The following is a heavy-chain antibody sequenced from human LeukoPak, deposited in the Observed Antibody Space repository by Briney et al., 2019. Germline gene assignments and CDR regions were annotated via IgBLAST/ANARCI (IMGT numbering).Heavy chain of an antibody. Sequence: ASVTVSCKASGYTFTGYHMHWVRQAPGQGLEWMGRINPNSGDTNYAQKFQGRVTMTRDTSISTAYVELSRLRSDDTAVYYCAGDYCSSTSCLFDYWGQGTLVTVSS. V-gene: IGHV1-2*06. J-gene: IGHJ4*02. D-gene: IGHD2-2*01. CDR2: INPNSGDT. CDR1: GYTFTGYH. CDR3: AGDYCSSTSCLFDY.